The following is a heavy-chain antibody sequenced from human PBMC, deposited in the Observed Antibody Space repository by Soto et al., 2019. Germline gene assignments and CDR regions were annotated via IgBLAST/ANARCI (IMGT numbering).Heavy chain of an antibody. D-gene: IGHD2-21*01. CDR3: ARGRYCGGDCPQYFQH. Sequence: SETLSLTCAVYGGSFSGYYWSWIRQPPGKGLEWIGEINHSGSTNYNPSLKSRVTISVDTSKNQFSLKLSSVTAADTAVYYCARGRYCGGDCPQYFQHWGQGTLVTVSS. CDR1: GGSFSGYY. V-gene: IGHV4-34*01. J-gene: IGHJ1*01. CDR2: INHSGST.